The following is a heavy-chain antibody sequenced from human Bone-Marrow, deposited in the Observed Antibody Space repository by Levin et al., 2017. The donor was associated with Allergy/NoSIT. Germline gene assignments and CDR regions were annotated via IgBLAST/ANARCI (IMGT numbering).Heavy chain of an antibody. CDR1: GYTFTGYY. J-gene: IGHJ5*02. CDR3: ARVGYIVVVPAASFWFDP. D-gene: IGHD2-2*01. V-gene: IGHV1-2*06. Sequence: ASVKVSCKASGYTFTGYYMHWVRQAPGQGLEWMGRINPNSGGTNYAQKFQGRVTMTRDTSISTAYMELSRLRSDDTAVYYCARVGYIVVVPAASFWFDPWGQGTLVTVSS. CDR2: INPNSGGT.